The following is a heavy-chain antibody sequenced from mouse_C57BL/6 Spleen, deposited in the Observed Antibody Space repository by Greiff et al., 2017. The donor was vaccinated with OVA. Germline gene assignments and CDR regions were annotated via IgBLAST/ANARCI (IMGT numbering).Heavy chain of an antibody. CDR3: ARSKYYGPFDY. CDR2: IYPGDGDT. V-gene: IGHV1-80*01. CDR1: GYAFSSYW. D-gene: IGHD1-1*01. Sequence: QVQLKESGAELVKPGASVKISCKASGYAFSSYWMNWVKQRPGKGLEWIGQIYPGDGDTNYNGKFKGKATLTADKSSSTAYMQLSSLTSEDSAVYFCARSKYYGPFDYWGQGTTLTVSS. J-gene: IGHJ2*01.